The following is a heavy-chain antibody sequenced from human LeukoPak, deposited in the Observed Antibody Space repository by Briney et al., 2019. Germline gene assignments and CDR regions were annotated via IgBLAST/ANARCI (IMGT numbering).Heavy chain of an antibody. Sequence: QSGGSLRLSCAASVFTFSSYAMHWVRQAPGKGLEWVAVISYDGSNKYYADSVKGRFTISRDNSKNTLNLQMNSLRAEDTAVYYCARGRGVTMVRGLKTNWFDPWGQGTLFTVSS. J-gene: IGHJ5*02. D-gene: IGHD3-10*01. CDR1: VFTFSSYA. CDR2: ISYDGSNK. CDR3: ARGRGVTMVRGLKTNWFDP. V-gene: IGHV3-30*04.